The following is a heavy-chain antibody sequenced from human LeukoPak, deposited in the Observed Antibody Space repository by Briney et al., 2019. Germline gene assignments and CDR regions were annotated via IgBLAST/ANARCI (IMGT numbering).Heavy chain of an antibody. Sequence: GASVKVSCKASGGTFSSYAISWVRQAPGQGLEWMGGIIPIFGTANYAQKFQGRVTITTDESTSTAYMELSSLRSEDTAVYYCVRDSYYDFWSGPIYFQHWGQGTLVTVSS. D-gene: IGHD3-3*01. V-gene: IGHV1-69*05. CDR3: VRDSYYDFWSGPIYFQH. CDR2: IIPIFGTA. CDR1: GGTFSSYA. J-gene: IGHJ1*01.